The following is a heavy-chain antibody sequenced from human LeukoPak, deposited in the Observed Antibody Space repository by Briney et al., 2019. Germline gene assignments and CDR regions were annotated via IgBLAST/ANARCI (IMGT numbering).Heavy chain of an antibody. CDR1: GYTLTELS. CDR3: ARGMGGYSGYDNGKADYYYYMDV. Sequence: GASVKVSCKVSGYTLTELSMHWVRQAPGKGLEWMGGFDPEDGETIYAQKFQGRVTMTEDTSTDTAYMELSSLRSEDTAVYYCARGMGGYSGYDNGKADYYYYMDVWGKGTTVTVSS. D-gene: IGHD5-12*01. CDR2: FDPEDGET. J-gene: IGHJ6*03. V-gene: IGHV1-24*01.